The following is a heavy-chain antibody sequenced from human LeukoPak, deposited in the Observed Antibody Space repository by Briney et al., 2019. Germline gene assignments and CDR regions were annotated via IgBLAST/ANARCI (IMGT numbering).Heavy chain of an antibody. CDR3: AKDKGVNYMDV. D-gene: IGHD2-8*01. V-gene: IGHV3-30*02. Sequence: GGSLRLSCAASGLTFSRCGMHWVRQAPGKGLEWVAFIRSDGSNEYYTDSVKVRFSISRDNSKITLYLQMNSLRAEDTALYYCAKDKGVNYMDVWGKGTTVTISS. CDR2: IRSDGSNE. CDR1: GLTFSRCG. J-gene: IGHJ6*03.